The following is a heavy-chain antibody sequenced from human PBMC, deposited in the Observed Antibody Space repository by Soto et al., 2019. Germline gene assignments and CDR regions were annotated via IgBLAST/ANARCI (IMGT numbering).Heavy chain of an antibody. D-gene: IGHD2-21*02. CDR1: GYTFTSYD. J-gene: IGHJ6*02. CDR3: TRGSLVTGRDYYYGLDV. V-gene: IGHV1-8*01. Sequence: QVQLVQSGAEVKKPGASVKVSCKASGYTFTSYDINWVRQASGQGLEWMGWMNPNLGNTDYAQRCQVRVTMGTDTFTLTAYMELRTLESEDTAVYYSTRGSLVTGRDYYYGLDVWGQGTTVTVSS. CDR2: MNPNLGNT.